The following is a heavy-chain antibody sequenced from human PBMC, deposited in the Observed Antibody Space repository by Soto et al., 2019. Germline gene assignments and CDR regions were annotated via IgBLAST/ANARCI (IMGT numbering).Heavy chain of an antibody. CDR2: TSFDENQK. V-gene: IGHV3-30*18. D-gene: IGHD4-17*01. J-gene: IGHJ4*02. Sequence: QVQLVESGGGVVQPGRSLRLSCAASGFTFSSYGMHWVRQAPGKGLEWVAITSFDENQKYYADSVKARFTISRDNSRNTLYLQMNSLRAEDTALYYCAKDRRDGEYNSVYDFWGQGTLVTVSS. CDR1: GFTFSSYG. CDR3: AKDRRDGEYNSVYDF.